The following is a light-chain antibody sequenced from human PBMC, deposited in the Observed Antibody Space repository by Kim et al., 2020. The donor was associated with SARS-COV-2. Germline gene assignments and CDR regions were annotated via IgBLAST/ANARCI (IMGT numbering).Light chain of an antibody. Sequence: QPVLTQPPSASASLGASVKLTCTLSSGHSNYAIAWHQQRPEKGPRYLMKIHSDGSHNKGDGIPDRFSGSRSGAERYLTITSLQSEDEADYYCQTWGNGFRVFGGGTKLSVL. CDR1: SGHSNYA. CDR3: QTWGNGFRV. CDR2: IHSDGSH. J-gene: IGLJ3*02. V-gene: IGLV4-69*01.